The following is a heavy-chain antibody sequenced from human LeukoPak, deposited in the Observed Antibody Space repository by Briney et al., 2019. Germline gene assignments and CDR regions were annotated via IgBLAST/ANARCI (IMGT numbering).Heavy chain of an antibody. CDR1: GGSISSGDYY. CDR2: IYYSGST. V-gene: IGHV4-30-4*01. Sequence: PSETLSLTCTVSGGSISSGDYYWSWIRQPPGKGLEWIGYIYYSGSTYSNPSLKSRVTISVDTSKNQFSLKLSSVTAADTAVYYCARRRWIGAFDYWGQGTLVTVSS. J-gene: IGHJ4*02. CDR3: ARRRWIGAFDY. D-gene: IGHD3-10*01.